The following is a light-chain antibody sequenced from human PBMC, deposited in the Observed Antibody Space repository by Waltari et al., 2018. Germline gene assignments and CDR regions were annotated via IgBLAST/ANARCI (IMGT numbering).Light chain of an antibody. J-gene: IGLJ2*01. Sequence: QSALTQPASVSGSPGPSITIPCTGTSSDVGAYNFVSWYQQHPGKAPKFMIYDVSKRPSGVSNRFSGSKSGNTASLTISGLQAEDEADYYCCSYAGTSTVIFGGGTKLTVL. CDR2: DVS. CDR3: CSYAGTSTVI. CDR1: SSDVGAYNF. V-gene: IGLV2-23*02.